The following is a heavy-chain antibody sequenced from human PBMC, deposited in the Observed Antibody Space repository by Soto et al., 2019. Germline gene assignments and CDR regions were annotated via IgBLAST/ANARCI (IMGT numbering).Heavy chain of an antibody. V-gene: IGHV3-48*02. CDR2: ISSSSSTI. J-gene: IGHJ4*02. Sequence: EVQLVESGGGLVQPGGSLRLSCAASGFTFSSYSMNWVRQAPGKGLEWVSYISSSSSTIYYADSVKGRFTISRDNAKNSLYLQMNSLRDEDTAVYYCARVPQYYDSSGYGYWGQGNLVTVCS. CDR1: GFTFSSYS. D-gene: IGHD3-22*01. CDR3: ARVPQYYDSSGYGY.